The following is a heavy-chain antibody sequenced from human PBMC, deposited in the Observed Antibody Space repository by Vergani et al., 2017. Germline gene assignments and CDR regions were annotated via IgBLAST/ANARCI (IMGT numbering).Heavy chain of an antibody. V-gene: IGHV3-9*01. CDR2: ISWNSGSI. D-gene: IGHD1-26*01. Sequence: EVQLVESGGGLVQPGGSLRLSCAASGFTFDDYAMHWVRQAPGKGLEWVSGISWNSGSIGYADSVKGRFTISRDNAKNSLYLQMNSLRAEDTAVYYCARAKVGPYYYYYYYMDVWGKGTTVTVSS. CDR3: ARAKVGPYYYYYYYMDV. J-gene: IGHJ6*03. CDR1: GFTFDDYA.